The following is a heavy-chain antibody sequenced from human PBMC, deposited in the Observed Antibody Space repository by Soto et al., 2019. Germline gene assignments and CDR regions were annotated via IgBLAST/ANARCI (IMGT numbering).Heavy chain of an antibody. D-gene: IGHD2-15*01. V-gene: IGHV4-4*02. CDR3: ATLPPRILVVVLPIPS. CDR1: GCSISITNW. CDR2: VYHTGST. J-gene: IGHJ4*02. Sequence: QVQLKQSGPRLARPSGTLSLTCVVSGCSISITNWWTWVRQTPGKGLEWIGEVYHTGSTKYNPSLKNRVTISVDKSNNQYSLNLKSVTAADTAVYYCATLPPRILVVVLPIPSWGQGTLVTVSS.